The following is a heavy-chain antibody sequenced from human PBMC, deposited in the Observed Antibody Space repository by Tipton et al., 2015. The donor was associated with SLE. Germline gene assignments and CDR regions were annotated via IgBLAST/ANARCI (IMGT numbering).Heavy chain of an antibody. CDR1: GGSISSSSYY. J-gene: IGHJ4*02. V-gene: IGHV4-39*07. D-gene: IGHD5-12*01. Sequence: TLSLTCTVSGGSISSSSYYWGWIRQPPGKGLEWIGSIYYSGSTYYNPSLKSRVTISVDTSKNQFSLKLSSVTAADTAVYYCARRGYSGYFDYWGQGILVTVSS. CDR2: IYYSGST. CDR3: ARRGYSGYFDY.